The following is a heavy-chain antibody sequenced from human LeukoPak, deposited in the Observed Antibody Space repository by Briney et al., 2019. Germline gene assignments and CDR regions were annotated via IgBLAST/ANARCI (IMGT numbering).Heavy chain of an antibody. J-gene: IGHJ6*03. V-gene: IGHV1-18*01. CDR1: GDTFTSYG. CDR3: ARVIERYCSSTSCYRGGYYYYYMDV. Sequence: GASVKVSCKASGDTFTSYGISWVRQAPGQGLEWMGWISAYNGNTNYAQKLQGRVTMTPDTSTSTAYMELRSLRSDDTAVYYCARVIERYCSSTSCYRGGYYYYYMDVWGKGTTVTVSS. CDR2: ISAYNGNT. D-gene: IGHD2-2*02.